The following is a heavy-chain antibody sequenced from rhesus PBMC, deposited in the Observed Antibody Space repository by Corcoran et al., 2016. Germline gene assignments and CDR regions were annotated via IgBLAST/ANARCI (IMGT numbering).Heavy chain of an antibody. Sequence: EVQLVQSGAEVKKPGASVKVSCKVSGYTFTELSMHWVRQAPGNGLEWMGGVDPVYGEIIHAEKFQGRVTMTEDTSTDTAYMELSSLRSEDTAVYYCARGTPFDYWGQGVLVTVSS. V-gene: IGHV1-156*01. CDR3: ARGTPFDY. J-gene: IGHJ4*01. CDR1: GYTFTELS. CDR2: VDPVYGEI.